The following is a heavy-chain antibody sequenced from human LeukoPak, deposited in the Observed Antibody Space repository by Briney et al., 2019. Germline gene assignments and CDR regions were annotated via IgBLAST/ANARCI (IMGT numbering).Heavy chain of an antibody. Sequence: GGSLRLSCATSGFTFSSYAMHWVRHAPGKGLEWVADISYDGSNKYYAASVKGRFTISRDNSKNTLYLQMDSLRAEDTAVYYCARAPGAFGLFRHTYYGMDVWGQGTTVTVSS. V-gene: IGHV3-30*04. CDR2: ISYDGSNK. J-gene: IGHJ6*02. D-gene: IGHD3/OR15-3a*01. CDR1: GFTFSSYA. CDR3: ARAPGAFGLFRHTYYGMDV.